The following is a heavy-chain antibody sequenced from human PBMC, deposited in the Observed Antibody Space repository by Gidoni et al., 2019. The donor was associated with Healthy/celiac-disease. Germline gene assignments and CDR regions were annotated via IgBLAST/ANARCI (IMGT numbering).Heavy chain of an antibody. V-gene: IGHV1-69*06. CDR3: ARGATIFGVVADFDY. D-gene: IGHD3-3*01. Sequence: QVPLVQSGAEVQKPGSSVTVSCQASGGPFSSYVISWVRQAPGQGLEWMGGIIPNFGTANYAQKFQGRVTITADKTTSTDYMELSSMRSEDAAVYYCARGATIFGVVADFDYWGQGTLVTVSS. J-gene: IGHJ4*02. CDR2: IIPNFGTA. CDR1: GGPFSSYV.